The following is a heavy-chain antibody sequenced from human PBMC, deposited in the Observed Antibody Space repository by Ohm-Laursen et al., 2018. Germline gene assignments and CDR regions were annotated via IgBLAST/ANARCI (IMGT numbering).Heavy chain of an antibody. Sequence: LSLTCAASGFTFSDYYMSWIRQAPGKGLEWVSYISSSGSTIYYADSVKGRFTISRDNAKNSLYLQMNSLRAEDTAVYYCARDNKGDGRAFDYWGRGTLVTVSS. D-gene: IGHD2-21*02. J-gene: IGHJ4*02. CDR2: ISSSGSTI. CDR3: ARDNKGDGRAFDY. CDR1: GFTFSDYY. V-gene: IGHV3-11*04.